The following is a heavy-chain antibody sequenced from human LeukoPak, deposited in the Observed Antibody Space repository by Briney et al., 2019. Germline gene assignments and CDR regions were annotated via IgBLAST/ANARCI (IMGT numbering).Heavy chain of an antibody. V-gene: IGHV4-39*01. CDR1: GGSISSSSYY. CDR3: ASLYSSGWYEEGAFDI. J-gene: IGHJ3*02. D-gene: IGHD6-19*01. CDR2: IYYSGST. Sequence: SETLSLTCTVSGGSISSSSYYWGWIRQPPGKGLEWIGSIYYSGSTYYNPSLKSRVTISVDTSKNQFSLKLSSVTAADTAVYYCASLYSSGWYEEGAFDIWGQGTMVTVSS.